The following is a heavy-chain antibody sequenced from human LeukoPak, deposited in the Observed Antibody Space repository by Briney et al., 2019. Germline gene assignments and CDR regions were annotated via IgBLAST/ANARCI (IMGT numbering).Heavy chain of an antibody. CDR2: IYYSGST. CDR1: GGSISTYY. CDR3: ARGGSYYGYFDY. V-gene: IGHV4-59*01. D-gene: IGHD1-26*01. J-gene: IGHJ4*01. Sequence: PSEILSLTCTVSGGSISTYYWSWIRQPPGKGLEWIAYIYYSGSTNYNPSLKSRVTISVDTSKNLFSLKLSSVTAADTAVYYCARGGSYYGYFDYWGHGALVTVSS.